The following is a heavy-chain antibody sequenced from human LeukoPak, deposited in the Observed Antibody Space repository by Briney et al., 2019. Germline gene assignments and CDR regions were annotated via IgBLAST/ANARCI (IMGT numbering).Heavy chain of an antibody. CDR1: GFTFSHYG. V-gene: IGHV3-33*06. CDR2: IWSDATNH. CDR3: AKDAQRGFDYSNSLEH. Sequence: GRSLRLSCEAAGFTFSHYGMEWDRQAPGKGLEWVAVIWSDATNHFYADSVKGRFTISRDNFKTTVSLQMSSLRVKDTAVYYCAKDAQRGFDYSNSLEHWGQGVLVTVSS. J-gene: IGHJ4*02. D-gene: IGHD4-11*01.